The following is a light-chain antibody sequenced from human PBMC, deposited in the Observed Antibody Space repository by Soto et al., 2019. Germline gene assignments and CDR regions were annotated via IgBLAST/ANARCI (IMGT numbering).Light chain of an antibody. CDR1: SSNIGSNT. V-gene: IGLV1-44*01. J-gene: IGLJ3*02. Sequence: QSVLTQPPSASGTPGQRVTISCSGSSSNIGSNTVNWYQQLPGTAPKLLIYSNNQRPSGVPDRFSGSKSGTSASLATSGLQSEDEADYHCAAWDDSLNGWVFGGGTKLTVL. CDR3: AAWDDSLNGWV. CDR2: SNN.